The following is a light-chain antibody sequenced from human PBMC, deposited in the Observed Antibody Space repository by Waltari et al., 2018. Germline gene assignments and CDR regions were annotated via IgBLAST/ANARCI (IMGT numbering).Light chain of an antibody. J-gene: IGLJ2*01. V-gene: IGLV2-23*02. CDR1: SSDVGNYNL. Sequence: QSALTQPASVSGSPGQSITISCTGTSSDVGNYNLVSWYQQHPGKAPKLIIYEVSQRPSGVSNRFSASKSGTPASLTISGIQAEDEADFYCCSYAGSGSSVVFGGGTKLTVL. CDR2: EVS. CDR3: CSYAGSGSSVV.